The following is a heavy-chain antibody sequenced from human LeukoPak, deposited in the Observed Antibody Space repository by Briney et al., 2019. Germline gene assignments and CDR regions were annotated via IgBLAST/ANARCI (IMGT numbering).Heavy chain of an antibody. Sequence: GGSLRLSCAASGVTVSSNYMNWVRQAPGKGLEWVSVLYSGGDTYYTDSVKGRFTISRDNSKNTLYLQMNSLRVEDTAVYYCARARGSGWLDFDCWGQGTLVTVSS. J-gene: IGHJ4*02. V-gene: IGHV3-53*01. D-gene: IGHD6-19*01. CDR3: ARARGSGWLDFDC. CDR1: GVTVSSNY. CDR2: LYSGGDT.